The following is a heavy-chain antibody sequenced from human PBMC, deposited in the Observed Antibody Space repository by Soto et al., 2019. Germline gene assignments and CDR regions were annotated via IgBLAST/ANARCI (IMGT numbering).Heavy chain of an antibody. CDR2: IIPIFGTA. V-gene: IGHV1-69*06. D-gene: IGHD6-6*01. CDR1: GGTFSSYA. CDR3: ARVIWGAARPVRENWFDP. Sequence: GASVKVSCKASGGTFSSYAISWVRQAPGQGLEWMGGIIPIFGTANYAQKFQGRVTITADKSTGTAYMELSSLRSEDTAVYYCARVIWGAARPVRENWFDPWGQGTLVTGSS. J-gene: IGHJ5*02.